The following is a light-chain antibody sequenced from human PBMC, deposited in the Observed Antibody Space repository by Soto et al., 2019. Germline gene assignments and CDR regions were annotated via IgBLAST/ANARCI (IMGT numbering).Light chain of an antibody. V-gene: IGLV2-23*02. CDR2: EVS. CDR3: CSYAGSSTYV. J-gene: IGLJ1*01. CDR1: SSDVGSYNL. Sequence: QSALTQPXSVSGSPGQSITISCTGTSSDVGSYNLVSWYQQHPGKAPKLMIYEVSKRPSGVSNRFSGSKSGNTASLTISGLQAEDEADYYCCSYAGSSTYVFGPGTKVTVL.